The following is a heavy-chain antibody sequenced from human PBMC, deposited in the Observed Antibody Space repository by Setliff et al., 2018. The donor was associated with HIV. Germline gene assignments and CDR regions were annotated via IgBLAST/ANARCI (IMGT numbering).Heavy chain of an antibody. CDR3: ARDSRTGYDLNVDY. CDR1: GFTFSDYY. V-gene: IGHV3-11*04. CDR2: ISNSGSTI. D-gene: IGHD5-12*01. J-gene: IGHJ4*02. Sequence: PGGSLRLSCAASGFTFSDYYMSWIRQAPGKGLEWVSYISNSGSTIYYADSVKGRFSISRDNAKNSLYLQMNSLRAEDTAVYYCARDSRTGYDLNVDYWGQGTLVTVSS.